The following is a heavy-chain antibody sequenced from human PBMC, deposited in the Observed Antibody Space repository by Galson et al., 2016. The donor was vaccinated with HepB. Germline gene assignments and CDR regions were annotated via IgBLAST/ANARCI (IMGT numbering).Heavy chain of an antibody. CDR2: IGGDAST. CDR3: AKDIHYWSFDY. CDR1: GFTFSTNA. V-gene: IGHV3-23*01. Sequence: SLRLSCAASGFTFSTNAMGWVRQVAGKGLEWVSGIGGDASTHYADSVKGRFTISRDASKNTLYLQMDNLRAEDTAKYYCAKDIHYWSFDYWVQGALVTVSS. D-gene: IGHD1-1*01. J-gene: IGHJ4*02.